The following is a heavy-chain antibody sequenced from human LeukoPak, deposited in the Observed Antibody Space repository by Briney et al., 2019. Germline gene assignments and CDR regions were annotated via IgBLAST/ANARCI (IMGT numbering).Heavy chain of an antibody. CDR3: ARLTLPAAAMRYYFDY. CDR2: INHSGST. Sequence: SETLSLTCAVYGGSFSGYYWSWIRQPPGKGLEWIGEINHSGSTNYNPSLKSRVTISVDTSKNQFSQKLSSVTAADTAVYYCARLTLPAAAMRYYFDYWGQGTLVTVSS. V-gene: IGHV4-34*01. J-gene: IGHJ4*02. D-gene: IGHD2-2*01. CDR1: GGSFSGYY.